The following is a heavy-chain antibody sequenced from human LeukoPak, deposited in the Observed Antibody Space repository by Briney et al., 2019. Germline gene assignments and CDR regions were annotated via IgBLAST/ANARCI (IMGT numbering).Heavy chain of an antibody. CDR3: AKDLAEMATIIDY. J-gene: IGHJ4*02. CDR1: GVTFSSYA. V-gene: IGHV3-23*01. D-gene: IGHD5-24*01. CDR2: MSNSGGSA. Sequence: GGSLRLSCAPSGVTFSSYAMSWVRHARGKGLEWLSAMSNSGGSAYYADCVKGRFTHSRDNYKNTLYLQMNSLRAEDTAVYYCAKDLAEMATIIDYWGQGTLVTVSS.